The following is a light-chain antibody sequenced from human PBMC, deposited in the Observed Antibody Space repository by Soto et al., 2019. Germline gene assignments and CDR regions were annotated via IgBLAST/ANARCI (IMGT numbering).Light chain of an antibody. CDR2: DAS. CDR1: QSISSW. CDR3: QQSTSYPLT. V-gene: IGKV1-5*01. J-gene: IGKJ4*01. Sequence: DIHMTQSPSTLSASVGDRVTITCRASQSISSWLAWYQQKPGKAPKLLIYDASSLESGLPSRFSGSGSGTEFTLTISSLQPDDLATYYCQQSTSYPLTFGGGTKVDIK.